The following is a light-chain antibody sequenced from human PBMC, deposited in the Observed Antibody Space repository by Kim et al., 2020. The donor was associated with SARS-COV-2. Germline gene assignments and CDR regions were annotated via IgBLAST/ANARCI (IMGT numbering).Light chain of an antibody. CDR3: QQRSNWPLT. Sequence: SLSPGETATLSCRASQSISSHLAWYQQRPGQAPRLLIYNAFSRASGVPDRFSGDGSGTDFTLTISSLEPEDSALYDCQQRSNWPLTLGGGTKLEI. CDR2: NAF. J-gene: IGKJ4*01. CDR1: QSISSH. V-gene: IGKV3-11*01.